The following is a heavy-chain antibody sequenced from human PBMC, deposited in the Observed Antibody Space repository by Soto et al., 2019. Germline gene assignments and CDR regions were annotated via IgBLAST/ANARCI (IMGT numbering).Heavy chain of an antibody. CDR1: GGSISSYY. CDR2: IYYSGST. J-gene: IGHJ4*02. Sequence: SETLSLTCTGSGGSISSYYWSWIRQPPGKGLEWIGYIYYSGSTNYNPSLKSRVTISVDTSKNQFSLKLSSVTAADTAVYYCARDNGEEFDYWGQGTLVTVSS. V-gene: IGHV4-59*01. CDR3: ARDNGEEFDY. D-gene: IGHD4-17*01.